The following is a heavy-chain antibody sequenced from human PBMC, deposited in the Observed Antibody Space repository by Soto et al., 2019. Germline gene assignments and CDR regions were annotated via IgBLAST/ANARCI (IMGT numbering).Heavy chain of an antibody. J-gene: IGHJ5*02. Sequence: ASVKVSCKAIGYSFTSHYMHGVRQAPGQGLEWMGTIYPGGVNVAYAQKFEGRVTMTKDTSTSTVYMELNSLTSEHTAVYYCARDQSSRGLVWWFDPWGQGTLVTVSS. V-gene: IGHV1-46*03. CDR3: ARDQSSRGLVWWFDP. D-gene: IGHD3-16*01. CDR2: IYPGGVNV. CDR1: GYSFTSHY.